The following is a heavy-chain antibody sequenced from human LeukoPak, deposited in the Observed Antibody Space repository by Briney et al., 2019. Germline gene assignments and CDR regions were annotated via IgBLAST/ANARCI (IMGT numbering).Heavy chain of an antibody. CDR2: IRYDGSNK. CDR1: GFTFSSYG. V-gene: IGHV3-30*02. J-gene: IGHJ6*02. D-gene: IGHD4-17*01. CDR3: ARDSYGDFSYYYYGMDV. Sequence: GGSLRLSCAASGFTFSSYGMHWVRQAPGKGLEWVAFIRYDGSNKYYADSVKGRFTISRDNSKNTLYLQMNSLRAEDTAVYYCARDSYGDFSYYYYGMDVWGQGTTVTVSS.